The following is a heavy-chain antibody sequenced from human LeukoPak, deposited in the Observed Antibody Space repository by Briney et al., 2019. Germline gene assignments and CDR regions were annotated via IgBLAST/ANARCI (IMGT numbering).Heavy chain of an antibody. V-gene: IGHV3-74*01. D-gene: IGHD1-7*01. CDR2: INSDGSST. Sequence: GGSLRLSCAASGFTFSSYSMNWVRQAPGKGLVWVSRINSDGSSTSYADPVKGRFTISRDNAKNTLYLQMNSLRAEDTAVYYCPRYNWNSAPFDYWGQGTLVTVSS. CDR3: PRYNWNSAPFDY. CDR1: GFTFSSYS. J-gene: IGHJ4*02.